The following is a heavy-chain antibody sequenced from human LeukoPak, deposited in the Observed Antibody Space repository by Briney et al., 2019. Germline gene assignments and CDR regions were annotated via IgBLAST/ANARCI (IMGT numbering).Heavy chain of an antibody. Sequence: GGSLRLSCAASGCIFSTYTMNWGRKAPGRGLERVSSITSYSDYIYYSDSVRGRFTISRDNGKDSLYLQMNSLRTEDTALYYCARVHEHSSSWYPIFYDYWGQGTLVTVSS. CDR3: ARVHEHSSSWYPIFYDY. CDR1: GCIFSTYT. CDR2: ITSYSDYI. J-gene: IGHJ4*02. D-gene: IGHD6-13*01. V-gene: IGHV3-21*04.